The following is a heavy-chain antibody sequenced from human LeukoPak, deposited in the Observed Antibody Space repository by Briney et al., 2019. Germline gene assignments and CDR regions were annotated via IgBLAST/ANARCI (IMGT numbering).Heavy chain of an antibody. CDR2: INPSGGTT. Sequence: GASVKVSCKTSGYTFTSYGITWVRQAPGQGLEWMGTINPSGGTTSYAQKFQGRVTMTRDTSTSTVYMELSSLRSEDTAVYYCARSSESTHFDYWGQGTLVTVSS. J-gene: IGHJ4*02. V-gene: IGHV1-46*01. CDR1: GYTFTSYG. D-gene: IGHD2-2*01. CDR3: ARSSESTHFDY.